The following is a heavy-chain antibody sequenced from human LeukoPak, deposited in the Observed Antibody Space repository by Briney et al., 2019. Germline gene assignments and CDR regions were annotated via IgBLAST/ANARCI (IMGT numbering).Heavy chain of an antibody. Sequence: GESLNISCKCSGYSFTTYLIGWVRQMGGKGLEWMGIISPGDYATRYRPPFQGQVTISADKSISTAYLQWSSLKASETAMYYCARAAGQRSNHYFYGMDVWGQGTTVTVSS. CDR2: ISPGDYAT. J-gene: IGHJ6*02. D-gene: IGHD6-13*01. CDR3: ARAAGQRSNHYFYGMDV. CDR1: GYSFTTYL. V-gene: IGHV5-51*01.